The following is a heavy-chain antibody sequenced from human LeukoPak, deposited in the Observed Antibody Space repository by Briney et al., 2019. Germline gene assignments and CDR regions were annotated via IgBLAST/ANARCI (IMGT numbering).Heavy chain of an antibody. CDR1: GYTFVNYW. CDR2: IYPGDSDARYT. D-gene: IGHD3-10*01. Sequence: GESLKISCKSSGYTFVNYWIGWVRQMPGKGPEYVGFIYPGDSDARYTRYGPSFQGQVTISVDNSINTAYLQWSSLKASDSAIYYCARHVMQSHGEGYVSWFDPWGQGTLVTVSS. J-gene: IGHJ5*02. CDR3: ARHVMQSHGEGYVSWFDP. V-gene: IGHV5-51*01.